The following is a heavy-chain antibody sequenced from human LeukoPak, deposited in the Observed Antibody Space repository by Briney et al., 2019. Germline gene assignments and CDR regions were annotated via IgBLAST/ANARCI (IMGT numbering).Heavy chain of an antibody. CDR1: GFTFSSSA. CDR3: ARVVSPGDVYYYYGMDV. V-gene: IGHV3-30*04. J-gene: IGHJ6*02. D-gene: IGHD3-10*01. CDR2: ISYDGSNK. Sequence: GGSLRLSCAASGFTFSSSAMSWVRQAPGKGLEWVAVISYDGSNKYYADSVKGRFTISRDNSKNTLYLQMNSLRAEDTAVYYCARVVSPGDVYYYYGMDVWGQGTTVTVSS.